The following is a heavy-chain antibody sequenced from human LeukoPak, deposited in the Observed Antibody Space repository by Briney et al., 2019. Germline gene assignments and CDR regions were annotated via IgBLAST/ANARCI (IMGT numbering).Heavy chain of an antibody. Sequence: ASVKVSCKGSGYTFTNYAIHWVRQAPGQSLEWLGWINPGNGDTKYSQDFQGRVTINTDTSAATSHVELNSLTSEDTAVYYCARDRWHCRVNCDSVYSFALDVWGQGTTVTVSS. CDR1: GYTFTNYA. D-gene: IGHD2-15*01. CDR2: INPGNGDT. CDR3: ARDRWHCRVNCDSVYSFALDV. J-gene: IGHJ6*02. V-gene: IGHV1-3*01.